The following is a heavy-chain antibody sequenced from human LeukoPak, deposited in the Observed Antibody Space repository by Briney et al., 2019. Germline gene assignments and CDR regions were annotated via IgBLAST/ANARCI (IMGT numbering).Heavy chain of an antibody. V-gene: IGHV3-48*03. CDR1: GFTFSNYE. Sequence: GGSLRLSCAASGFTFSNYEMNWVRQAPGKGLEWVSYISDCGNTIYYADSVKGRFTISRDNAKNSLYLQMNSLRAEDTAVYLCARDQTGNIDYWGQGTLVTVSS. J-gene: IGHJ4*02. CDR3: ARDQTGNIDY. CDR2: ISDCGNTI.